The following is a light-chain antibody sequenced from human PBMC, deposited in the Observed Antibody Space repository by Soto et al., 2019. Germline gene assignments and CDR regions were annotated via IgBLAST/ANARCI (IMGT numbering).Light chain of an antibody. CDR1: RDVGSD. V-gene: IGKV1-39*01. CDR3: QQSYSTPLT. Sequence: TQMTQSPFDLSASVGGKIIITCRASRDVGSDVSWYQQKPGQAPKLVIYAASNLYTGVPSRFSCRRSGTDFTLPISSLQPEDCATYYCQQSYSTPLTFAQGTRVEI. CDR2: AAS. J-gene: IGKJ5*01.